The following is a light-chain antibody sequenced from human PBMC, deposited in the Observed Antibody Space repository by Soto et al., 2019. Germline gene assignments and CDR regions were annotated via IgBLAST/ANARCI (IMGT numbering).Light chain of an antibody. V-gene: IGKV1-5*01. CDR3: QPYSSLREFI. CDR1: QSISSW. Sequence: DIQMTQSPSTLSASVGDRVTITCRASQSISSWLAWYQQKPGKAPNLLIYDASILESGVPSRFSGSGSGTEFTLTINSLQPDDFATYYCQPYSSLREFIFGPGTKVEIK. J-gene: IGKJ3*01. CDR2: DAS.